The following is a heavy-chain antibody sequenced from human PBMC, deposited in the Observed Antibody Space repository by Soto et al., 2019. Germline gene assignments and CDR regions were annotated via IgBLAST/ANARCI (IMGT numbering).Heavy chain of an antibody. J-gene: IGHJ6*02. CDR1: GGSFSGFY. V-gene: IGHV4-34*01. CDR3: ARAPGYCSSTSCSHYYYYYGMDV. D-gene: IGHD2-2*01. Sequence: GPGPWPPSETLSLTCAVYGGSFSGFYWSWIRQPPGKWLEGIGEINHSGSTNYNPSLKSRVTISVDTSKNQFSLKLSSVTAADTAVYYCARAPGYCSSTSCSHYYYYYGMDVWGQGTTVTVSS. CDR2: INHSGST.